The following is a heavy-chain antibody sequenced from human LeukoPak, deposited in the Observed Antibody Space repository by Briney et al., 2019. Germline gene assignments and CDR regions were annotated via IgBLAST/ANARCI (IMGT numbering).Heavy chain of an antibody. Sequence: SETLSLTCTVSGYSISSGYYWGWIRQPPGKGLEWIGSIYYSGSTYYNPSLKSRVTISVDTSKNQFSLKLSSVTAADTAVYYCARDHNQYYYGSGVSGGWFDPWGQGTLVTVSS. CDR1: GYSISSGYY. CDR3: ARDHNQYYYGSGVSGGWFDP. J-gene: IGHJ5*02. V-gene: IGHV4-38-2*02. D-gene: IGHD3-10*01. CDR2: IYYSGST.